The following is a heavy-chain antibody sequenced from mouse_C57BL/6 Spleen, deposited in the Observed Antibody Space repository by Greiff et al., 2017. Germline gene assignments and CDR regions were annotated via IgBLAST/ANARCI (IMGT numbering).Heavy chain of an antibody. CDR3: ARGLYYYGSRNWYFDV. D-gene: IGHD1-1*01. CDR1: GFTFSSYA. Sequence: EVKLVESGGGLVKPGGSLKLSCAASGFTFSSYAMSWVRQTPEKRLEWVATISDGGSYTYYPDNVKGRFTISRDNAKNNLYLQMSHLKSEDTAMYYCARGLYYYGSRNWYFDVWGTGTTVTVSS. J-gene: IGHJ1*03. V-gene: IGHV5-4*03. CDR2: ISDGGSYT.